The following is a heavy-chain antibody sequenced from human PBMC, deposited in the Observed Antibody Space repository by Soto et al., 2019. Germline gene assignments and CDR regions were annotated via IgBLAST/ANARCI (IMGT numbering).Heavy chain of an antibody. CDR2: IFSNDEK. V-gene: IGHV2-26*01. CDR3: ARIFEQLPYGKPSDY. D-gene: IGHD6-13*01. J-gene: IGHJ4*02. Sequence: SGPTLVNPTETLTLTCTVSGFSLSNARMGVSWIRQPPGKALEWLAHIFSNDEKSYSTSLKSRLTISKDTSKSQVVLTMTNMDPVDTATYYCARIFEQLPYGKPSDYWGQGTLVTVSS. CDR1: GFSLSNARMG.